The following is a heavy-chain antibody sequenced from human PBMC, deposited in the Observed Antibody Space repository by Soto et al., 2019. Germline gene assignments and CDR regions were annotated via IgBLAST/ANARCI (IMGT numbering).Heavy chain of an antibody. D-gene: IGHD3-22*01. CDR2: ISGSGGST. J-gene: IGHJ3*02. CDR1: GFTFSSYA. CDR3: AKDPLPHSRTYYYDSSGYPGAFDI. Sequence: PGGSLRLSCAASGFTFSSYAMSWVRQAPGKGLEWVSAISGSGGSTYYADSVKGRFTISRDNSKNTLYLQMNSLRAEDTAVYYCAKDPLPHSRTYYYDSSGYPGAFDIWGQGTMVTVSS. V-gene: IGHV3-23*01.